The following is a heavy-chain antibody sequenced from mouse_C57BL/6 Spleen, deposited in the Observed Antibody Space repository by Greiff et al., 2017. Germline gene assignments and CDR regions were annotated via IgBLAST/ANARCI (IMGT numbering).Heavy chain of an antibody. J-gene: IGHJ1*03. CDR2: INPNNGGT. CDR3: ALTGKERYFEV. V-gene: IGHV1-22*01. Sequence: EVQLQQSGPELVKPGASVKMSCKASGYTFTDYNMHWVKQSHGKSLEWIGYINPNNGGTSYNQKFKGKATLTVTKSSSTAYMELRSLTSEDSAVYYCALTGKERYFEVWGTGTTVTVSS. D-gene: IGHD4-1*01. CDR1: GYTFTDYN.